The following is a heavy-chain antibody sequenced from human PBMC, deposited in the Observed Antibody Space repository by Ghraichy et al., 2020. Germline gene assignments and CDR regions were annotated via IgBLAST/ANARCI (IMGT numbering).Heavy chain of an antibody. J-gene: IGHJ6*03. CDR3: ARAARFGYCSGGSCYPRNYYYMDV. Sequence: SETLSLTCAVYGGSFSGYYWSWIRQPPGKGLEWIGEINHSGSTNYNPSLKSRVTISVDTSKNQFSLKLSSVTAADTAVYYCARAARFGYCSGGSCYPRNYYYMDVWGKGTTVTVSS. CDR2: INHSGST. CDR1: GGSFSGYY. D-gene: IGHD2-15*01. V-gene: IGHV4-34*01.